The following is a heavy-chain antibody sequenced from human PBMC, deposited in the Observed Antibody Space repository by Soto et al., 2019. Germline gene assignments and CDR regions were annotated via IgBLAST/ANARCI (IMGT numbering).Heavy chain of an antibody. CDR1: GYSVSSNSAT. V-gene: IGHV6-1*01. Sequence: SQTLSLSCAISGYSVSSNSATWNWIRQSPSRGLEWLGRTYYRSKWYNDYAVSVKSRITVNPDTSKNQFSLQLNSVTPEDTAVYYCARRPGNYYGMDVWGQGTTVTVSS. CDR3: ARRPGNYYGMDV. CDR2: TYYRSKWYN. J-gene: IGHJ6*02.